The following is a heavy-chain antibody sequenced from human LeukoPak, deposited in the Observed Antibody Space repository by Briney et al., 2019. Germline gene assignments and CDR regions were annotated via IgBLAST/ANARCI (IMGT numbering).Heavy chain of an antibody. D-gene: IGHD6-19*01. CDR1: GYTLTELS. CDR3: ATDPAVAEDY. Sequence: ASVKVSCKVSGYTLTELSMHWVRQAPGKGLEWMGGFDPEDGETIYAQKFQGRVTTTEDTSTDTAYMELSSLRSEDTAVYYCATDPAVAEDYWGQGTLVTVSS. J-gene: IGHJ4*02. CDR2: FDPEDGET. V-gene: IGHV1-24*01.